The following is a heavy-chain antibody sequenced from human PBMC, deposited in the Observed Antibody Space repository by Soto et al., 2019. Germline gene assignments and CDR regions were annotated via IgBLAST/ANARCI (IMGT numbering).Heavy chain of an antibody. CDR2: IYYSGST. CDR1: GGSISSYY. CDR3: AREKGVGSARMPFDY. Sequence: PSETLSLTCSVSGGSISSYYWSWIRQPPGKGLEWIGYIYYSGSTNYNPSLKSRVTISVDTSRNQFSLNLSSVTAADTAVYYCAREKGVGSARMPFDYWGQGTLVTVS. V-gene: IGHV4-59*01. J-gene: IGHJ4*02. D-gene: IGHD1-26*01.